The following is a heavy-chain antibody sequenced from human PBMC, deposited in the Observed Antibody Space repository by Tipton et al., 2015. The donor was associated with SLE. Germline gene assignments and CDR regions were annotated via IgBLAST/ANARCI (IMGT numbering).Heavy chain of an antibody. J-gene: IGHJ3*02. Sequence: TFSSYWMSWIRQPPGKGLEWIGSIYYSGSTYYNPSLKSRVTISVDTSKNQFSLKLSSVTAADTAVYYCARVYYYDSSGYQGAFDIWGQGTMVTVSS. D-gene: IGHD3-22*01. CDR2: IYYSGST. CDR3: ARVYYYDSSGYQGAFDI. CDR1: TFSSYW. V-gene: IGHV4-39*07.